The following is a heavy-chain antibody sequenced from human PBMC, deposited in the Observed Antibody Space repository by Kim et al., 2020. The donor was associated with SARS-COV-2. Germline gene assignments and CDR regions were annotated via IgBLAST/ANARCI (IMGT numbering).Heavy chain of an antibody. Sequence: SETLSLTCAVYGGSFSGYYWSWIRQPPGKGLEWIGEINHSGSTNYNPSLKSRVTISVDTSKNQFSLKLSSVTAADTAVYYCARKITVTTLLPGYYYYGMDVWGQGTTVTVSS. J-gene: IGHJ6*02. V-gene: IGHV4-34*01. CDR3: ARKITVTTLLPGYYYYGMDV. CDR1: GGSFSGYY. CDR2: INHSGST. D-gene: IGHD4-17*01.